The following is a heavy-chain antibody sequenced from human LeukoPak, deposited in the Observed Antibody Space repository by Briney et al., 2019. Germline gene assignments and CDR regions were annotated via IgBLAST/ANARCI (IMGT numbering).Heavy chain of an antibody. J-gene: IGHJ4*02. Sequence: ASVKVSCKASGGTFSSYAISWVRQAPGQGLEWMGGIIPIFGTANYAQKFQGRVTITADESTSTAYMELSSLRSEDTAVYYCARDWCSYGCLDYWGQGTLVTVSS. CDR2: IIPIFGTA. V-gene: IGHV1-69*01. CDR1: GGTFSSYA. CDR3: ARDWCSYGCLDY. D-gene: IGHD5-18*01.